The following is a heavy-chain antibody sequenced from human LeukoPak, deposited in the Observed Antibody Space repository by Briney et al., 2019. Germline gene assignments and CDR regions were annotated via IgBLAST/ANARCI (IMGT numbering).Heavy chain of an antibody. V-gene: IGHV5-51*01. CDR2: IYPGDSDT. J-gene: IGHJ4*02. CDR1: GYSFTSYW. Sequence: GESLKISCKGSGYSFTSYWIGWVRQMPGKGLEWMGIIYPGDSDTRYSPSFQGQVTISAGKSISTAYLQWSSLKASDTAMYYCARESGIAVAGTPLSYWGQGTLVTVSS. D-gene: IGHD6-19*01. CDR3: ARESGIAVAGTPLSY.